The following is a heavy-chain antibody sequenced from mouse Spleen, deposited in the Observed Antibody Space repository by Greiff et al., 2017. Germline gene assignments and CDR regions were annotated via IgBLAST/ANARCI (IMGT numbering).Heavy chain of an antibody. V-gene: IGHV5-6-2*01. CDR1: GFTFSSYA. CDR3: ARPYYRYDGQAWFAY. Sequence: EVKLVESGGGLVKPGGSLKLSCAASGFTFSSYAMSWVRPTPEKRLEWVAAINSNGGSTYYPDTVKDRFTISRDNAKNTLYLQMSRLRSEDIDLYYCARPYYRYDGQAWFAYWGQGTTLTVSS. CDR2: INSNGGST. J-gene: IGHJ2*01. D-gene: IGHD2-14*01.